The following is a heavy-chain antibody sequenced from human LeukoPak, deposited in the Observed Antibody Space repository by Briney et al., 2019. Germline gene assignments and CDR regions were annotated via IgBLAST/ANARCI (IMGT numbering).Heavy chain of an antibody. V-gene: IGHV1-24*01. CDR2: FDPEDDEK. CDR3: AAEISSGYFDY. CDR1: AYMFTELS. Sequence: ASGTLSFTGSAYMFTELSMHWDRLAHGKGLELMGGFDPEDDEKMYAQKFQGRVTMNDDTSTDTAYMELSSLKSEDTAVYYCAAEISSGYFDYWGQGTLVTVSS. D-gene: IGHD3-22*01. J-gene: IGHJ4*02.